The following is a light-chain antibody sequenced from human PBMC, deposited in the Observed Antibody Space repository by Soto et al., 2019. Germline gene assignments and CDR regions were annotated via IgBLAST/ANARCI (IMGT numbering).Light chain of an antibody. CDR1: RSNIGSAI. J-gene: IGLJ3*02. Sequence: QSVLTQPPSLSGTPGQTVTISCIGSRSNIGSAIVHWYQQLPGTAPKHLIYMNSQRPSGVPDRFSGSKSGTSASLVITGLRPADEADYYCVAWDDNLKSRVFGGGTKLTAL. CDR2: MNS. CDR3: VAWDDNLKSRV. V-gene: IGLV1-47*01.